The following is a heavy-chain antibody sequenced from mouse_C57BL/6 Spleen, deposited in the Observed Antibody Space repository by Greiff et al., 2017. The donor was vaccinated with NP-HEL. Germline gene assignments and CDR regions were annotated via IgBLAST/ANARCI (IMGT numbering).Heavy chain of an antibody. CDR2: INPSSGYT. CDR3: ARSGYDYDGFAY. V-gene: IGHV1-4*01. J-gene: IGHJ3*01. D-gene: IGHD2-4*01. CDR1: GYTFTSYT. Sequence: VQLQQSGAELARPGASVKMSCKASGYTFTSYTMHWVKQRPGQGLEWIGYINPSSGYTKYNQKFKDKATLTADKSSSTAYMQLSSLTSEDSAVYYCARSGYDYDGFAYWGQGTLVTVSA.